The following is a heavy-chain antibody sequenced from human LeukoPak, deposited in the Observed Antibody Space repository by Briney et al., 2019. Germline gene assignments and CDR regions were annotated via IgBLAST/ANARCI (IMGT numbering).Heavy chain of an antibody. CDR2: MYYSGGT. D-gene: IGHD3-22*01. Sequence: SETLSLTCTVSGGSLSSNTYYWGWIRQAPGKGLEWIGSMYYSGGTYCNQSLKSRVTISVDTSKNQFSLKLTSVTAADTAVYYCARHYYDTSGYYPWYFDYWGQGTLVTVSS. CDR3: ARHYYDTSGYYPWYFDY. J-gene: IGHJ4*02. V-gene: IGHV4-39*01. CDR1: GGSLSSNTYY.